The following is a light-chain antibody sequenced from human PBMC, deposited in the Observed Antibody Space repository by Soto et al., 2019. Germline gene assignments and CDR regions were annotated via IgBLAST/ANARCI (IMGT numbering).Light chain of an antibody. CDR2: DAS. Sequence: EIVLTQSPATLSLSPGERATLSCRASQSVNSYLAWFQQKPGQAPRLLIYDASNRATGIPARFSGSGSGTDFTLPISSLQPEDFAVYDCQQRTNWPPVTFGGGTKVEIK. J-gene: IGKJ4*01. CDR3: QQRTNWPPVT. V-gene: IGKV3-11*01. CDR1: QSVNSY.